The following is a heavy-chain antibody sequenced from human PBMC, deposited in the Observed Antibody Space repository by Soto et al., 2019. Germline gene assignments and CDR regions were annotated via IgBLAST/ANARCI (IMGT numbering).Heavy chain of an antibody. J-gene: IGHJ5*02. CDR1: GGYINSGGFY. Sequence: QVQLQESGPGLLKPSQTLSLTCNVSGGYINSGGFYWSWIRQHPGKGLEWIGYIFHSGSTLYNPSLNSRGTLSADTSKNQLSLNLRSVTVADTAVYYCARGGIAGHSFDPWGQGTLVTVSS. V-gene: IGHV4-31*03. CDR3: ARGGIAGHSFDP. D-gene: IGHD6-13*01. CDR2: IFHSGST.